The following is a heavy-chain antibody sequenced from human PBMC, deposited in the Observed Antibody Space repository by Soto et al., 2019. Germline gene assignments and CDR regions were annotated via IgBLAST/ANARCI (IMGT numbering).Heavy chain of an antibody. CDR2: INHSGST. CDR3: ARGRGEIQGP. Sequence: SETLSLTCAVYGGSFSDNYWSWIRQPPGKGLEWLGEINHSGSTNHYPSLKSRVTILADTSKKQFSLKLSSVTAADTAVYYCARGRGEIQGPWGQGTLVTVSS. V-gene: IGHV4-34*01. D-gene: IGHD3-16*01. CDR1: GGSFSDNY. J-gene: IGHJ5*02.